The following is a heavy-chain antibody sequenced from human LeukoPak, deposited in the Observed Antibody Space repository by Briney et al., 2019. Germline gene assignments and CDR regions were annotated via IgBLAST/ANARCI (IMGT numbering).Heavy chain of an antibody. CDR3: ARASRYSSSWCFDY. CDR1: GGSISSYY. D-gene: IGHD6-13*01. Sequence: SETLSLTLTASGGSISSYYWSWFRQPAGKGLEWFGRIYTSGSTNYNPSLKSRVTMSVDTSKNQFSLKLSSVTAADTAVYYCARASRYSSSWCFDYWGQGTLVTVSS. V-gene: IGHV4-4*07. CDR2: IYTSGST. J-gene: IGHJ4*02.